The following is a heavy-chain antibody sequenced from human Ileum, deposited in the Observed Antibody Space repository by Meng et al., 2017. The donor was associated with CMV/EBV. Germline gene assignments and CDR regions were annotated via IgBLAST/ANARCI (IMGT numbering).Heavy chain of an antibody. CDR1: GGSHCDYH. Sequence: HLRGPGPEVGDASGTLSLTWRVSGGSHCDYHWTLIRKAAGKGLQWLGRLRTSGTIDHNPSFKSRVTLSIDTSKNQFSLKLTSVTAADTAVYYCGRAGARGVPVDIWGQGTLVTVSS. CDR2: LRTSGTI. J-gene: IGHJ4*02. D-gene: IGHD3-10*01. V-gene: IGHV4-4*07. CDR3: GRAGARGVPVDI.